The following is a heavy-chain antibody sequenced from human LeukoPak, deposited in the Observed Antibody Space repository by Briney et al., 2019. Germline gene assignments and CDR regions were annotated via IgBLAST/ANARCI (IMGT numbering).Heavy chain of an antibody. CDR2: IIPILGIA. J-gene: IGHJ3*02. CDR3: ARDSHEGNDAFDI. V-gene: IGHV1-69*04. Sequence: ASVKVSCKASGGTFSSYAISWVRQAPGQGLEWMGRIIPILGIANYAQKFQGRVTITADKSTSTAYMELSSLRSEDTAVYYCARDSHEGNDAFDIWGQGTMVTVSS. CDR1: GGTFSSYA.